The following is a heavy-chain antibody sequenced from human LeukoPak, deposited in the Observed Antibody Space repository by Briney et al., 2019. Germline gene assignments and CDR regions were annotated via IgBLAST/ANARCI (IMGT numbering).Heavy chain of an antibody. V-gene: IGHV3-30-3*01. D-gene: IGHD4-17*01. J-gene: IGHJ6*02. CDR3: ARGLVTVTTKVHYYGMDV. Sequence: GGSLRLSCAASGFTSSSYAMHWVRQAPGKGLEWVAVISYDGSNKYYADSVKGRFTISRDNSKNTLYLQMNSLRAEDTAVYYCARGLVTVTTKVHYYGMDVWGQGTTVTVSS. CDR1: GFTSSSYA. CDR2: ISYDGSNK.